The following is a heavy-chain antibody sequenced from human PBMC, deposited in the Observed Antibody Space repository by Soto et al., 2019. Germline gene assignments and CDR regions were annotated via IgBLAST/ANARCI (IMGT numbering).Heavy chain of an antibody. V-gene: IGHV4-31*03. Sequence: QVQLQESGPGLVKPSQTLSLTCTVSGGSISSGAYYWSWIRQHPGNGLEWIGYIYYSGSTYYNPSPKSRVTISVDTSTNQFSRKLSSVTAADTAVYYCARELVYAMSYYYYYYMDVWGKGTTVTVSS. CDR2: IYYSGST. D-gene: IGHD2-8*01. CDR3: ARELVYAMSYYYYYYMDV. CDR1: GGSISSGAYY. J-gene: IGHJ6*03.